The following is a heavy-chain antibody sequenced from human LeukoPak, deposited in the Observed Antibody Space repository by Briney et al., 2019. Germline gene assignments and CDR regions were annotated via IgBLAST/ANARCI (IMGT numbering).Heavy chain of an antibody. Sequence: PGGSLRLSCAASGFTFDDYATHWVRQAPGKGLEWVSGISWNSGSIGYADSVKGRFTISRDNAKNSLYLQMNSLRAEDTALYYCAKGYSGYDSFYYFDYWGQGTLVTVSS. CDR1: GFTFDDYA. J-gene: IGHJ4*02. CDR2: ISWNSGSI. D-gene: IGHD5-12*01. CDR3: AKGYSGYDSFYYFDY. V-gene: IGHV3-9*01.